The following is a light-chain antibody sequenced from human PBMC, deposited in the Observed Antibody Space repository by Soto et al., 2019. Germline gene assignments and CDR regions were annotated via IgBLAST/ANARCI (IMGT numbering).Light chain of an antibody. J-gene: IGLJ2*01. V-gene: IGLV2-8*01. Sequence: QSALTQPPSASGSPGQSVAISCTGTSSDVGAYNYVCWYQQHPGKAPKLMIYEVNKRPSGVPDRFSGSKSGNTASLTGSGLQAEDEADDYCSSYAANDNVVFGGGTKLTVL. CDR3: SSYAANDNVV. CDR1: SSDVGAYNY. CDR2: EVN.